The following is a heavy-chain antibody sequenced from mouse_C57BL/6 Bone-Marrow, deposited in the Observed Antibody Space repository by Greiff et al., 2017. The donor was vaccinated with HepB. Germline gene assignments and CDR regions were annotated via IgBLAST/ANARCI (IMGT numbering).Heavy chain of an antibody. CDR1: GYTFTSYW. J-gene: IGHJ4*01. CDR3: ALSTMITTRAMDY. Sequence: QVQLKQSGTELVKPGASVKLSCKASGYTFTSYWMHWVKQRPGQGLEWIGNINPSNGGTNYNEKFKSKATLTVDKSSSTAYMQLSSLTSEDSAVYYCALSTMITTRAMDYWGQGTSVTVSS. V-gene: IGHV1-53*01. D-gene: IGHD2-4*01. CDR2: INPSNGGT.